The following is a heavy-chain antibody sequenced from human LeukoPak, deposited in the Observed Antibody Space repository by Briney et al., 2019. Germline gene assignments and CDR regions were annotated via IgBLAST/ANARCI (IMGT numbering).Heavy chain of an antibody. D-gene: IGHD2-15*01. J-gene: IGHJ6*03. CDR3: ARTYSYYHYMDV. CDR1: GGSISSSSYY. CDR2: IHYSGST. Sequence: SETLSLTCTVSGGSISSSSYYWGWIRQPPGKGLEWIANIHYSGSTYYNPSLKSRVTISVDTSKNQFSLKLSSVAAADTALYYCARTYSYYHYMDVWAKGTTVTVSS. V-gene: IGHV4-39*01.